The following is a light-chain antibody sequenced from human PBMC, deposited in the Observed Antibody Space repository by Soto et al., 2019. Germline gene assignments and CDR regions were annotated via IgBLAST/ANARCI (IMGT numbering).Light chain of an antibody. J-gene: IGLJ3*02. CDR3: ETWDSNTHWV. CDR2: LEGSGSY. Sequence: QPVLTQSSSASASLRSSVKLTCTLSSGHSSYIIAWHQQQPGKAPRYLMKLEGSGSYNKGSGVPDRFSGSSSGADRYLTISNLQSEDEADYYCETWDSNTHWVFGGGTKLTVL. CDR1: SGHSSYI. V-gene: IGLV4-60*03.